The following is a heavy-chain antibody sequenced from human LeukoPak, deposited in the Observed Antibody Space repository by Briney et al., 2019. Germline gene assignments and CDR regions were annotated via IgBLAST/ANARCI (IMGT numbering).Heavy chain of an antibody. CDR3: ARADSGDYVDY. J-gene: IGHJ4*02. CDR2: IDYSGST. CDR1: GGSISSHY. Sequence: PSETLSLTCTVSGGSISSHYWNWIRQPPGKGLEWIGYIDYSGSTNYNPSLKSRVTISVGTSENQFSLKLSSVTAADTALYYCARADSGDYVDYWGQGTLVTVSS. D-gene: IGHD4-17*01. V-gene: IGHV4-59*11.